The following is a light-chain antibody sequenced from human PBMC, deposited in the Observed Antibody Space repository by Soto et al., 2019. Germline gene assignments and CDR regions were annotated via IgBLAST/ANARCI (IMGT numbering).Light chain of an antibody. CDR3: HQSDNLPLT. CDR2: DAS. CDR1: QAIKNF. J-gene: IGKJ5*01. V-gene: IGKV1-33*01. Sequence: DFQMTQSPSSLSASVGDRVTITCRATQAIKNFLNWYQQKPGRAPKLLISDASTLQRGVPSRFSGSGSGTHFTFVISSLQPEDVRTYYSHQSDNLPLTFGQGTRLDIK.